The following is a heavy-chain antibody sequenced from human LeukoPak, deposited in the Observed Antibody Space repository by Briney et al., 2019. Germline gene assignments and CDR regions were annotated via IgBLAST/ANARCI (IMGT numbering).Heavy chain of an antibody. CDR1: GGSISSSSYY. CDR3: ARESRRVRGVTLFDY. CDR2: IYYSGST. J-gene: IGHJ4*02. V-gene: IGHV4-39*07. Sequence: SETLSLTCTVSGGSISSSSYYWGWIRQPPGKGLEWIGSIYYSGSTYYNPSLKSRVTISVDTSKNQFSLKLSSVTAADTAVYYCARESRRVRGVTLFDYWGQGTLVTVSS. D-gene: IGHD3-10*01.